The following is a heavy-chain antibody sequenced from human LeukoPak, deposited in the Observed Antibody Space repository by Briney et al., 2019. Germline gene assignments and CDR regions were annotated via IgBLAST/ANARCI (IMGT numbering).Heavy chain of an antibody. J-gene: IGHJ3*02. Sequence: PSETLSLTCAVYGGSFSGYYWSWIRQPPGKGLEWIGEINHSGSTNYNPSLKSRVTIPVDTSKNQFSLKLSSVTAADTAVYYCARDYGGNSAAFDIWGQGTMVTVSS. V-gene: IGHV4-34*01. CDR2: INHSGST. CDR1: GGSFSGYY. D-gene: IGHD4-23*01. CDR3: ARDYGGNSAAFDI.